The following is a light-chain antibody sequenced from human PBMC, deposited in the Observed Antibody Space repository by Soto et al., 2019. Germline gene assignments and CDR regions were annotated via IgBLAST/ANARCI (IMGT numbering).Light chain of an antibody. CDR2: DVS. CDR3: CSYAGSYTFSV. J-gene: IGLJ1*01. CDR1: SSDVGGYNY. V-gene: IGLV2-11*01. Sequence: QSALTQPRSVSGSPGQSVTISCTGTSSDVGGYNYVSWYQQHPGKAPKLMIYDVSKRPSGVPDRFSGSKSGNTASLTISGLQAEDEADYYCCSYAGSYTFSVFGTG.